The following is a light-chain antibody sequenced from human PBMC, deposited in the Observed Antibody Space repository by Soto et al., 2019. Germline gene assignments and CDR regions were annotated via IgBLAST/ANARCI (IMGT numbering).Light chain of an antibody. CDR3: SSLTSDTTYV. Sequence: QSVLTQPPSVSGSPGQSVAVSCTGTSSDVGSYNRVSWYQQPPGTAPKLMIYEVSNRPSGVPDRFSGSKSGNTASLTISGLQAEDEADYYCSSLTSDTTYVFGTGTKVTVL. V-gene: IGLV2-18*02. CDR1: SSDVGSYNR. J-gene: IGLJ1*01. CDR2: EVS.